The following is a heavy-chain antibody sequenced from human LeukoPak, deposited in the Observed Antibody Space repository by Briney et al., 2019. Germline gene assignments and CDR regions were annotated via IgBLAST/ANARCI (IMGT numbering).Heavy chain of an antibody. V-gene: IGHV1-69*05. CDR1: GGTFSSYA. J-gene: IGHJ4*02. CDR3: ARGERLWWSDY. D-gene: IGHD4/OR15-4a*01. Sequence: SVKVSCKASGGTFSSYAISWVRQAPGQGLEWMGGIIPIFGTANYAQKLQGRVTINTDESKRRAYMELSSLRSEDTAVYYCARGERLWWSDYWGQGTLVTVSS. CDR2: IIPIFGTA.